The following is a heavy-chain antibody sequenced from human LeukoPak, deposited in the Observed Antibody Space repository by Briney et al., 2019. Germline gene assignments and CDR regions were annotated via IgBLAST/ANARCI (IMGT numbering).Heavy chain of an antibody. V-gene: IGHV3-48*03. CDR3: ARDKAAAGFYQLDY. D-gene: IGHD6-13*01. CDR1: GFTFSSYE. J-gene: IGHJ4*02. Sequence: GGSLRLSCAASGFTFSSYEMNWVRQAPGKGLEWVSYISSSGSTIYYADSVKGRFTISRDNTKNSLYLQMNSLRVDDTALYYCARDKAAAGFYQLDYWGQGTLVTVSS. CDR2: ISSSGSTI.